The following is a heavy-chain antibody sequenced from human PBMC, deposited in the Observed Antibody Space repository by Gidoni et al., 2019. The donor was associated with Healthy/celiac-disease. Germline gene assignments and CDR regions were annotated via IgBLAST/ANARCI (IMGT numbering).Heavy chain of an antibody. Sequence: QLQLQESGPGLVKPSETLSLTCTVSGGSISRSSYYWGWIRQPPGKGLEWIGSIYYSGSTYYNPSLKSRVTISVDTSKNQFSLKLSSVTAADTAVYYCASPDIAAAGSAFDIWGQGTMVTVSS. CDR3: ASPDIAAAGSAFDI. D-gene: IGHD6-13*01. CDR1: GGSISRSSYY. J-gene: IGHJ3*02. CDR2: IYYSGST. V-gene: IGHV4-39*01.